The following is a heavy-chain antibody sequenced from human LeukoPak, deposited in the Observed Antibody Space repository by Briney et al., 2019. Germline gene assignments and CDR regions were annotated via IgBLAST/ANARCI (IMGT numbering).Heavy chain of an antibody. Sequence: SETLSLTCAVYGGSFSGYYWSWIRQPPGKGLEWIGEINHSGSTNYNPSLKSRVTISVDTSKNQFSLKLSSVTAADTAVYYCARMVSKPRGWYYYYMDVWGKGTTVTVSS. V-gene: IGHV4-34*01. D-gene: IGHD5-18*01. CDR2: INHSGST. CDR3: ARMVSKPRGWYYYYMDV. CDR1: GGSFSGYY. J-gene: IGHJ6*03.